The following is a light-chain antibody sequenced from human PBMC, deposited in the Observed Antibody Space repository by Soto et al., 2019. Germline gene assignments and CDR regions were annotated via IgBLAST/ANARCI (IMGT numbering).Light chain of an antibody. J-gene: IGLJ1*01. Sequence: QSALTQPPSASGSPGQSVTISCTGTSSDVGGYDYVSWCQQHPGKAPKLMVYGVNKRPSGVPDRFSGSKSGNTASLTVSGLQAEDEADYYCSSYAGSNTFVFGPGTKVTVL. CDR2: GVN. CDR3: SSYAGSNTFV. CDR1: SSDVGGYDY. V-gene: IGLV2-8*01.